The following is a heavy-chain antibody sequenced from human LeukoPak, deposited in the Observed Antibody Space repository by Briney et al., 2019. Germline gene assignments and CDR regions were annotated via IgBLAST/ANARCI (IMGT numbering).Heavy chain of an antibody. Sequence: PSETLSLTCTVSGGSISSRSYYWGWIRQPPGKGLEWIGSIYYSGSTYYNPSLESRVSISVDTSKNQFSLKLNSVTAADTAVYYCARQYYYDSSGYPLDYWGQGTLVTVSS. CDR3: ARQYYYDSSGYPLDY. V-gene: IGHV4-39*01. D-gene: IGHD3-22*01. CDR1: GGSISSRSYY. J-gene: IGHJ4*02. CDR2: IYYSGST.